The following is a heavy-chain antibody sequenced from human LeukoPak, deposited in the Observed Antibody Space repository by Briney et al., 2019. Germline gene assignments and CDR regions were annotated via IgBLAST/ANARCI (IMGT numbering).Heavy chain of an antibody. CDR3: ARAGFGLAPHRGTPFDY. J-gene: IGHJ4*02. CDR2: IYSTGST. D-gene: IGHD3-10*01. Sequence: SETLSLTCSVSGFSISGGYYWGWNRQPPGKGLEWLGRIYSTGSTNYNPSLKSRVTISVDTSKNQFSLKLSSVTAADTAVYYCARAGFGLAPHRGTPFDYWGQGTLVTVSS. V-gene: IGHV4-38-2*02. CDR1: GFSISGGYY.